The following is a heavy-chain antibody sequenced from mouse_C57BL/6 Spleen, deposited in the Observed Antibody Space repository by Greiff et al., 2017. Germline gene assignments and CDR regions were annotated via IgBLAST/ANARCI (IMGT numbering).Heavy chain of an antibody. D-gene: IGHD1-1*01. CDR3: ARLGTTVVAPFAY. CDR1: GFTFSDYG. Sequence: VQLKESGGGLVKPGGSLKLSCAASGFTFSDYGMHWVRQAPEKGLEWVAYISSGSSTIYYADTVKGRFTISRDNAKNTLFLQMTSLRSEDTAMYYCARLGTTVVAPFAYWGQGTLVTVSA. V-gene: IGHV5-17*01. CDR2: ISSGSSTI. J-gene: IGHJ3*01.